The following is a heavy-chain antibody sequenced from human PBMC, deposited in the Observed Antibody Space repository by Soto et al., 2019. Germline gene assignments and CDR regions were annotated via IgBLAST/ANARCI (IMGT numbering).Heavy chain of an antibody. CDR2: ISSTTNYI. CDR1: GFTFTRYS. Sequence: NPGGSLRLSCAASGFTFTRYSVNWVRQAPGKGLEWVSSISSTTNYIYYADSMKGRFTVSRDNAKNSVYLDMNSLSAEDTAVYYCARESEDLTSNFDYWGQGTLVTVSS. CDR3: ARESEDLTSNFDY. V-gene: IGHV3-21*01. J-gene: IGHJ4*02.